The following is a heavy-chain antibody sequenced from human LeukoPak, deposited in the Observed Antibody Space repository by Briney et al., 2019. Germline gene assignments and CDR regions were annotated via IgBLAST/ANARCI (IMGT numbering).Heavy chain of an antibody. J-gene: IGHJ4*02. V-gene: IGHV1-69*06. CDR3: AREGGYSSGWVDY. D-gene: IGHD6-19*01. CDR1: GGTFSSYA. CDR2: IIPIFGTA. Sequence: SVKVSCKASGGTFSSYAISWVRQAPGQGLEWMGRIIPIFGTANYAQKFQGRVTITADKSTSTAYMELSSRRSEDTAVYYCAREGGYSSGWVDYWGQGTLVSVSS.